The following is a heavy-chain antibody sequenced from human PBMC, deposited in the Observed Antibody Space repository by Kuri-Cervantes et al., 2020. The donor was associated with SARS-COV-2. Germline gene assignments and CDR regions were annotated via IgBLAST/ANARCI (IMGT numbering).Heavy chain of an antibody. CDR2: ISSSSSYI. V-gene: IGHV3-21*01. D-gene: IGHD3-16*01. CDR1: GFTFSSYS. Sequence: GESLKISCAASGFTFSSYSMNWVCQAPGKGLEWVSSISSSSSYIYYADSVKGRFTISRDNSKNTLYLQVNSLRAEDTAVYYCAREAYTAQYWGQGTLVTVSS. J-gene: IGHJ4*02. CDR3: AREAYTAQY.